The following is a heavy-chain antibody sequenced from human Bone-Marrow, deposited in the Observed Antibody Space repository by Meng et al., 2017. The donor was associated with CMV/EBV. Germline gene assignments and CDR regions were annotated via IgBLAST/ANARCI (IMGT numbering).Heavy chain of an antibody. V-gene: IGHV3-30*17. D-gene: IGHD3-10*01. J-gene: IGHJ4*02. Sequence: LICAASGFKFTGTAMHWVRQGPGKGLEWVSVIPYDGSKKYYPDSVKGRFSISRDNSKNTLYLQMNSLRAEDTAVYYCARDNFGGAFDYWGQGTLVTVSS. CDR2: IPYDGSKK. CDR3: ARDNFGGAFDY. CDR1: GFKFTGTA.